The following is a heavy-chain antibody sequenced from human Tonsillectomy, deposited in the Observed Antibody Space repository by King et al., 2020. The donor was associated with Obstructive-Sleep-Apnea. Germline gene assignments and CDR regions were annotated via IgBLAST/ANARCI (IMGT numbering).Heavy chain of an antibody. CDR1: GYTFTSYS. V-gene: IGHV1-18*04. Sequence: VQLVESGAEVKKPGASVKVSCKASGYTFTSYSINWVRQAPGQGLEWLGWISVYNGNRNYAQKLQGRVTMTTDTSTSTAYMELRSLASDDTAVYYCAREVCRTSCHDYYYGMDVWGQGTTVTVPS. CDR3: AREVCRTSCHDYYYGMDV. J-gene: IGHJ6*02. CDR2: ISVYNGNR. D-gene: IGHD2-2*01.